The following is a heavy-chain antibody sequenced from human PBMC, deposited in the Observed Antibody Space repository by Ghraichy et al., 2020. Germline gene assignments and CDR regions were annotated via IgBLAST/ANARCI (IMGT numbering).Heavy chain of an antibody. Sequence: GGSLRLSCAASGFTFSNYGMHWVRQAPGKGLEWVALISYDGTNKYYADSVKGRFTISRDNSKNTLTLQMNSLRAEDTAVYYCAKDSEWRGSTMGASHYYYGMDVWGQGTTVTVSS. J-gene: IGHJ6*02. CDR2: ISYDGTNK. D-gene: IGHD3-3*01. CDR1: GFTFSNYG. CDR3: AKDSEWRGSTMGASHYYYGMDV. V-gene: IGHV3-30*18.